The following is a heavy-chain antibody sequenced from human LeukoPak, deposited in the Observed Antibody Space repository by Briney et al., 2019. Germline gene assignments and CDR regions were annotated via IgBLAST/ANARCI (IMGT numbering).Heavy chain of an antibody. J-gene: IGHJ6*03. Sequence: GASVKVSCKASGYTYTSYDINWVRQAAGQGGEGMGWMNPNSGNTGYAQKFQGRVTMTRNTSISTAYMELSSLRSEDTAVYYCARGQGSSWYGYYYYMDVWGKGTTVTVSS. CDR3: ARGQGSSWYGYYYYMDV. CDR1: GYTYTSYD. CDR2: MNPNSGNT. D-gene: IGHD6-13*01. V-gene: IGHV1-8*01.